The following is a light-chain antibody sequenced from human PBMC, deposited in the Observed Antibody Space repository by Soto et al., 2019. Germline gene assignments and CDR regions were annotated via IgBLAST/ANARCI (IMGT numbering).Light chain of an antibody. Sequence: EIVMTQSPATLSVSPGERATLSCRASQSVSSNLAWYQQKPGQAPRLLIYGASTRATGIPARFSGSGPGTEFTLTISGLQAEDFAVYYCQHYNNWPRTFGQGTKVELK. V-gene: IGKV3-15*01. J-gene: IGKJ1*01. CDR2: GAS. CDR3: QHYNNWPRT. CDR1: QSVSSN.